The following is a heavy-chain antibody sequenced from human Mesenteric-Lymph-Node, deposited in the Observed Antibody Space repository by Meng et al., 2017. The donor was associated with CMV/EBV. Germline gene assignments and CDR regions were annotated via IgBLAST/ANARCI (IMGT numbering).Heavy chain of an antibody. J-gene: IGHJ6*02. CDR2: LNSYRGDT. V-gene: IGHV1-8*03. CDR1: GDSFTNSD. D-gene: IGHD1-26*01. Sequence: ASVKVSCKASGDSFTNSDFNWVRQATGQGLQWMGCLNSYRGDTGYAQKFQGRVTISRDISTTTAYKELSRLRSEDTAVYYCAREPWELLPPNHYYYYYGMDVWGQGTTVTVSS. CDR3: AREPWELLPPNHYYYYYGMDV.